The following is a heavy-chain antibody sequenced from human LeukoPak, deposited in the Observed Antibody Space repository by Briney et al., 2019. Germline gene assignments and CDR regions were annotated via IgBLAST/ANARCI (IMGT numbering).Heavy chain of an antibody. V-gene: IGHV3-20*04. CDR2: INWNGGST. D-gene: IGHD2-21*02. Sequence: GGSLRLSCAASGFTFGNYGMSWVRHAPGKGLEWVSGINWNGGSTGYADSVEGRFTISRDNAKNSQYLQMNSLRVEDTALYYCARAQTYGDSRLLLDYWGQGTLVTVSS. J-gene: IGHJ4*02. CDR3: ARAQTYGDSRLLLDY. CDR1: GFTFGNYG.